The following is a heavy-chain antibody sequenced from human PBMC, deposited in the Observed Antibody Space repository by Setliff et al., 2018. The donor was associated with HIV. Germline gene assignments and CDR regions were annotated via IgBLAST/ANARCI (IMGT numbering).Heavy chain of an antibody. J-gene: IGHJ6*03. D-gene: IGHD2-8*01. Sequence: SETLSLTCTVSGGSISSSSYYWGWIRQPPGKGLEWIGNIYYTGSTHHNPSLKSRVTVSLDTSQNQLSLNLSSVTAADTAVYYCARSRPRSMDFYMDIWGKGTTVTVSS. CDR2: IYYTGST. CDR1: GGSISSSSYY. CDR3: ARSRPRSMDFYMDI. V-gene: IGHV4-39*07.